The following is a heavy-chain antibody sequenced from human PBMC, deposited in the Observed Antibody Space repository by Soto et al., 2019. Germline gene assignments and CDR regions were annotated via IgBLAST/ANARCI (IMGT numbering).Heavy chain of an antibody. CDR3: ARVRFGDPFDF. Sequence: ASVKVSCKVSGYRFTTYGINWVRQAPGQGLEWVGWFNPDNQNTNYAQKFRDRVSLTTDSSTDTAYMELRDLRSDDTAVYYCARVRFGDPFDFWGQGSLVTVSS. V-gene: IGHV1-18*01. J-gene: IGHJ4*02. CDR1: GYRFTTYG. CDR2: FNPDNQNT. D-gene: IGHD3-16*01.